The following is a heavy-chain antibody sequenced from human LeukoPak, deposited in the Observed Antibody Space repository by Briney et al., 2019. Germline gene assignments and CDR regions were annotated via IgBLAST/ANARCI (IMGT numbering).Heavy chain of an antibody. J-gene: IGHJ4*02. CDR3: ARDYCSSTSCLFDY. Sequence: ASVKVSCKASGGTFSSYAINWVRQATGQGLEWMGRINPNSGDTNYAQKFQGRVTMTRDTSISTAYMELSRLRSDDTAVYYCARDYCSSTSCLFDYWGQGALVTVSS. V-gene: IGHV1-2*06. CDR1: GGTFSSYA. CDR2: INPNSGDT. D-gene: IGHD2-2*01.